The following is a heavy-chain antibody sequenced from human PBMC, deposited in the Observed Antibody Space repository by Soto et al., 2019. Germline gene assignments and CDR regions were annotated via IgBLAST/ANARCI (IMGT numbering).Heavy chain of an antibody. V-gene: IGHV4-31*03. J-gene: IGHJ6*03. CDR1: GGSISSGGYY. CDR3: ARTRSRDTAHYYYYYMDV. Sequence: QVQLQESGPGLVKPSQTLSLTCTVSGGSISSGGYYWSWIRQHPGKGLEWIGYIYYSGSTYYNPCRTRRVIISVDTPRNQFSLKLSSVTAADTAVYYCARTRSRDTAHYYYYYMDVWGKGTTVTVSS. CDR2: IYYSGST.